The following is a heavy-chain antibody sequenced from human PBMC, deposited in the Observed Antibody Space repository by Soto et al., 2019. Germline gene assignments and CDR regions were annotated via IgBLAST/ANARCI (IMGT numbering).Heavy chain of an antibody. D-gene: IGHD4-17*01. CDR2: IQQDGSEK. CDR3: AREISIDYGDYDHYYYYGMDV. V-gene: IGHV3-7*01. J-gene: IGHJ6*02. CDR1: GFTFSSYW. Sequence: EVQLVESGGGLVQPGGSLRLSCAASGFTFSSYWMSWVRQAPGKGLEWVANIQQDGSEKYYVDSVKGRFTISRDNAKNSLYLQMNSLRAEDTAVYYCAREISIDYGDYDHYYYYGMDVWGQGTTVTVSS.